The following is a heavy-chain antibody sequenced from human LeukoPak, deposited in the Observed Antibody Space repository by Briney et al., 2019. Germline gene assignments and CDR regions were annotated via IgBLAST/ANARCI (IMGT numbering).Heavy chain of an antibody. D-gene: IGHD4-17*01. CDR1: GFTFSSYA. Sequence: GGSLRLSCAASGFTFSSYAMHWVRQAPGKGLEWVAVISYDGSNKYYADSVKGRFTISRDNSKNTLYLQMNSLRAEDTAVYYCASHSTVTTYWGQGTLGTVSS. V-gene: IGHV3-30-3*01. CDR2: ISYDGSNK. CDR3: ASHSTVTTY. J-gene: IGHJ4*02.